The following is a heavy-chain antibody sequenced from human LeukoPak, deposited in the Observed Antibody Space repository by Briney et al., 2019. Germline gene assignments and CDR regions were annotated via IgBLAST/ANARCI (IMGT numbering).Heavy chain of an antibody. D-gene: IGHD3-22*01. V-gene: IGHV1-2*06. CDR2: INPNSGGT. J-gene: IGHJ4*02. CDR3: ARADSSGSHFDY. CDR1: GYTFTGYY. Sequence: GASVKVSCKASGYTFTGYYMHWVRQAPGQGLEWMGRINPNSGGTNYAQKFHGRVTITTDESTSTAYMELSSQRSEDTAVYYCARADSSGSHFDYWGQGTLVTVSS.